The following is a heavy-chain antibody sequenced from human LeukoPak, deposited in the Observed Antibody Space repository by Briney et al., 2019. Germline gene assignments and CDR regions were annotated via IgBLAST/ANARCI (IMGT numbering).Heavy chain of an antibody. V-gene: IGHV1-46*01. CDR3: ARGLAVAGTGAVFFGDY. CDR1: EYTFSSYY. CDR2: INPSGGST. Sequence: ASVKLSLSSSEYTFSSYYMQWLRQAPGQGLEWMGIINPSGGSTSDAQKFQGRVTMTRNTSTSTVYMELSSLRSEDTAVYYCARGLAVAGTGAVFFGDYWGQGTLVTVSS. J-gene: IGHJ4*02. D-gene: IGHD6-19*01.